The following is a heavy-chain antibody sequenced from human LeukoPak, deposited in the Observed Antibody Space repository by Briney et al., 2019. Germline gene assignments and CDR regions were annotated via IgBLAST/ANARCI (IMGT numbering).Heavy chain of an antibody. J-gene: IGHJ4*02. V-gene: IGHV3-48*01. Sequence: GGSLRLSCAASGFTFSSYSMNWVRQAPGKGLEWVSYISSSSSTIYYADSVKGRFTISRDNAKNSLYLQMNSLRAEDTAVYYCARDAPTVWFGELLPPRPFDYWGQGTLVTVSS. CDR1: GFTFSSYS. CDR3: ARDAPTVWFGELLPPRPFDY. CDR2: ISSSSSTI. D-gene: IGHD3-10*01.